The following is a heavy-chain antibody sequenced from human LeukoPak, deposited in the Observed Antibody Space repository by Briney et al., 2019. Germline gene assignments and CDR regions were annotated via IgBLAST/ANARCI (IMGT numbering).Heavy chain of an antibody. CDR1: GFTFSSYS. CDR3: ARQPVNIYSYGYGDY. J-gene: IGHJ4*02. CDR2: ISSSSSYI. V-gene: IGHV3-21*01. D-gene: IGHD5-18*01. Sequence: GGSLRLSCAASGFTFSSYSMNWVRQAPGKGLEWVSSISSSSSYIYYADSVKGRFTISRDNAKNSLYLQMNSLRAEDKAVYYCARQPVNIYSYGYGDYWGQGTLVTVSS.